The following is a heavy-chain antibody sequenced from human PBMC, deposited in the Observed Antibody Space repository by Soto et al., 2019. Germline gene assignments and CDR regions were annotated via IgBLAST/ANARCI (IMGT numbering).Heavy chain of an antibody. CDR3: TREYTSSRYFDY. Sequence: EVQLVESGGGLVQPGGSLRLSCAASGFTFSGHWMHWVRQSPGKGLVWVSRISTDGSSASYADSVKGRFTISRDNAKNTLYVQMNSQTAEDTAVYCCTREYTSSRYFDYWGQGTLVSVSS. CDR1: GFTFSGHW. V-gene: IGHV3-74*01. D-gene: IGHD6-13*01. J-gene: IGHJ4*02. CDR2: ISTDGSSA.